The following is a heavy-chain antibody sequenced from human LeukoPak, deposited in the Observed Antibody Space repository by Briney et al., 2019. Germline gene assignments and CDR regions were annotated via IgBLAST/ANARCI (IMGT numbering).Heavy chain of an antibody. CDR1: GGSFSGYY. CDR2: INHSGST. CDR3: AREALVGRYFDWLSLDY. V-gene: IGHV4-34*01. J-gene: IGHJ4*02. D-gene: IGHD3-9*01. Sequence: SETLSLTCAVYGGSFSGYYWSWIRQPPGKGLEWIGEINHSGSTNYNPSLKSRVTISVDTSKNQFSLKLSSVTAADTAAYYCAREALVGRYFDWLSLDYWGQGTLVTVSS.